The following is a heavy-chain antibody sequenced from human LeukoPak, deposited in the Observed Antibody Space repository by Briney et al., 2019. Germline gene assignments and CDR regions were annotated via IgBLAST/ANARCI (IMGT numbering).Heavy chain of an antibody. CDR3: VRRLRGWSSGFDY. Sequence: PGGSLRLSCAASGFTFSSYEMNWVRQAPGKGLEWVSYISSTGSTIYYADSVKGRFTISRDNAKNSLYLQMNSLRAEDTAVYYCVRRLRGWSSGFDYWGQGIMVTVSS. J-gene: IGHJ4*02. V-gene: IGHV3-48*03. CDR1: GFTFSSYE. CDR2: ISSTGSTI. D-gene: IGHD6-19*01.